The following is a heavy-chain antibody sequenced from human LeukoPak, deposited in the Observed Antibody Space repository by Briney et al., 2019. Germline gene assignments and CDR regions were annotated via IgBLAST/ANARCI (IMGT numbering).Heavy chain of an antibody. J-gene: IGHJ4*02. CDR2: ISVGGGDT. D-gene: IGHD3-16*01. Sequence: GGSLRLSCAASGFIFSSYVMGWVRQAPGKGLEWVSSISVGGGDTFASDSVKGRFTITRENSKNTLYLQMTGLRVEDTAVYFCAKLNLGEMAYFDSWGQGTPVTVSS. CDR1: GFIFSSYV. CDR3: AKLNLGEMAYFDS. V-gene: IGHV3-23*01.